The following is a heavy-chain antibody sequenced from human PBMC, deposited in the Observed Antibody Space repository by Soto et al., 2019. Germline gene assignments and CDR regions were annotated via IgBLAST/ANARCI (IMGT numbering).Heavy chain of an antibody. J-gene: IGHJ4*02. CDR2: IDHSGST. Sequence: SETLSLTCAVSGYSISSGYYWGWIRQPPGKGLEWIGSIDHSGSTYYNPSLKSRVTISVDTSKNQFSLKLSSVTAADTAVYYCARAGPILRYFDWRYYFDYWGQGTLVTVSS. CDR3: ARAGPILRYFDWRYYFDY. CDR1: GYSISSGYY. D-gene: IGHD3-9*01. V-gene: IGHV4-38-2*01.